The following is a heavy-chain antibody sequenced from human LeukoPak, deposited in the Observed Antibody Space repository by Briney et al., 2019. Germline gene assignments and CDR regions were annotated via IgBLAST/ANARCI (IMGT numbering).Heavy chain of an antibody. Sequence: ASVKVSCKASGYTFTSYGISWVRQAPGQGLEWMGWISAYNGNTNYAQKLQGRVTMTTDTSTSTAYMELRSLRSDDTAVYYCARRGDNWNDGDYSDYWGQGTLVTVSS. CDR3: ARRGDNWNDGDYSDY. CDR1: GYTFTSYG. CDR2: ISAYNGNT. V-gene: IGHV1-18*01. J-gene: IGHJ4*02. D-gene: IGHD1-20*01.